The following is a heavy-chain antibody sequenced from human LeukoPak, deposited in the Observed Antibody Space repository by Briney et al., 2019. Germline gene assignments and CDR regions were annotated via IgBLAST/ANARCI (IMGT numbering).Heavy chain of an antibody. V-gene: IGHV4-59*01. CDR2: IYYSGNT. J-gene: IGHJ3*02. D-gene: IGHD1-1*01. CDR3: ARLAKGNAFDI. Sequence: PSETLSLTCTVSGDSISNFYWSWIRQPPGKGLEWIGYIYYSGNTNYNPSLRSRVTISVDTSKNQFSLRLTSVTAADTAVYYCARLAKGNAFDIWGQGTMVTVSS. CDR1: GDSISNFY.